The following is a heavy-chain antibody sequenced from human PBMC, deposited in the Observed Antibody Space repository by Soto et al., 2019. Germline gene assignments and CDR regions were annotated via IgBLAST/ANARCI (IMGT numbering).Heavy chain of an antibody. CDR3: AKDQGRGYYARFDD. V-gene: IGHV3-23*01. D-gene: IGHD3-22*01. CDR1: GFTFSSYA. Sequence: GGSLRLSCAASGFTFSSYAMSWVRQAPGKGLEWVSAISGSGGSTYYADSVKGRFTISRDNSKNTLYLQMNSLRAEDTAVYYSAKDQGRGYYARFDDSGQGSLVTVSS. CDR2: ISGSGGST. J-gene: IGHJ4*02.